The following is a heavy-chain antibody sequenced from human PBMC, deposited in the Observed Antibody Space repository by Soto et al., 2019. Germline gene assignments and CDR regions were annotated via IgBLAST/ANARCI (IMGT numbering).Heavy chain of an antibody. J-gene: IGHJ4*02. CDR2: IYYSGST. V-gene: IGHV4-31*03. CDR3: ARVKQEYSSSSRYFDY. Sequence: SETLSLTCTVSGGSISSGGYYWSWIRQHPGKGLEWIGYIYYSGSTYYNPSLKSRVTISVDTSKNQFSLKLSSVTAADTAMYYCARVKQEYSSSSRYFDYWGQGTLVTV. CDR1: GGSISSGGYY. D-gene: IGHD6-6*01.